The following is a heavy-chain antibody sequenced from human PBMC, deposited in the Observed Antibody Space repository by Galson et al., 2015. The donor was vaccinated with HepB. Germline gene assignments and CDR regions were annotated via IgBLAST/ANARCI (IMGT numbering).Heavy chain of an antibody. CDR1: GDSVTSNSAV. CDR2: TYFRSKWRI. Sequence: CAISGDSVTSNSAVWNWIRQSPSRGLEWLGRTYFRSKWRIDYAMSVKSRITISADTSDNQFSQLLKVRSVTAADTAAYYCARQPYISGWLYWYFDLWGRGTLVTVSS. CDR3: ARQPYISGWLYWYFDL. J-gene: IGHJ2*01. V-gene: IGHV6-1*01. D-gene: IGHD6-19*01.